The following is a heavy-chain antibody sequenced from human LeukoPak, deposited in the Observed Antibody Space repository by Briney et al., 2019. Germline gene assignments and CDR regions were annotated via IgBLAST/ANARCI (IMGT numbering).Heavy chain of an antibody. D-gene: IGHD2-21*01. V-gene: IGHV1-24*01. CDR1: GYTFTGYY. J-gene: IGHJ4*02. CDR2: FDPEDGES. Sequence: ASVKVSCKASGYTFTGYYMHWVRQAPGKGLEWMGGFDPEDGESIYAQKFQGRVTMTEDTSTDTAYMELSSLRSEDTAVYYCATYPILEVYGHEYFDYWGQGTLVTVSS. CDR3: ATYPILEVYGHEYFDY.